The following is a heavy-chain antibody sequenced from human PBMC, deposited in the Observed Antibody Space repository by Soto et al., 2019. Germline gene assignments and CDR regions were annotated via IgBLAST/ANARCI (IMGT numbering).Heavy chain of an antibody. CDR2: ISGSGGST. J-gene: IGHJ4*02. V-gene: IGHV3-23*01. CDR1: GFTFSSYA. CDR3: EKENGYSSSWFEFDY. Sequence: AGGSLSLSFAASGFTFSSYAMSWVLQAPGKGLEWVSAISGSGGSTYYADSVKGRFTISRDNSKNTLYLQMNSLRAEDTAVYYCEKENGYSSSWFEFDYWGQGTLVTVSS. D-gene: IGHD6-13*01.